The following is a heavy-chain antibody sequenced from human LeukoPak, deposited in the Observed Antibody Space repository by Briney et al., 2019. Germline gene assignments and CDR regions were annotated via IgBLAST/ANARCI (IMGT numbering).Heavy chain of an antibody. CDR3: ARDPDILTGYYYFDY. V-gene: IGHV3-74*01. D-gene: IGHD3-9*01. Sequence: PGGSLRLSCAASGFTFSSYWMHWVRQAPGKGLVWVSRINSDGSSTSYADSVKGRFTISRDNAKNTLYLQMNSLRAEDTAVYYCARDPDILTGYYYFDYWGQGTLVTVSS. J-gene: IGHJ4*02. CDR2: INSDGSST. CDR1: GFTFSSYW.